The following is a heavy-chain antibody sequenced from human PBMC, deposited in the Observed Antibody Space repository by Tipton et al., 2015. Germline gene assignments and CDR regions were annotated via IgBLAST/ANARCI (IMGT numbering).Heavy chain of an antibody. Sequence: SLRLSCAASGFTFDDYAMHWVRQAPGKGLEWVSGINWNSGSIGYADSVKGRFTISRDNAKNSLYLQMNSLRAEDTALYYCAKDVSMAGTGDAFDIWGQGTMVSVSS. CDR1: GFTFDDYA. V-gene: IGHV3-9*01. CDR3: AKDVSMAGTGDAFDI. CDR2: INWNSGSI. D-gene: IGHD6-19*01. J-gene: IGHJ3*02.